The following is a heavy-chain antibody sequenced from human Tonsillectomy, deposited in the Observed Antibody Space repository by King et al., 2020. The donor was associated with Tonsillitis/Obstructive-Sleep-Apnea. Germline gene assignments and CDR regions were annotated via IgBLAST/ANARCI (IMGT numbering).Heavy chain of an antibody. CDR3: ARVRYSYGPFDY. Sequence: VQLVESGGGVVQPGRSLRLSCAASGFTFSSYAMHWVRQAPGKGLEWVAVISYDGSNKYYADSVKGRFTISRDNSKNTLYLQMNSLRPEDTAVYYCARVRYSYGPFDYWGQGTLVTVSS. J-gene: IGHJ4*02. CDR2: ISYDGSNK. V-gene: IGHV3-30*04. D-gene: IGHD5-18*01. CDR1: GFTFSSYA.